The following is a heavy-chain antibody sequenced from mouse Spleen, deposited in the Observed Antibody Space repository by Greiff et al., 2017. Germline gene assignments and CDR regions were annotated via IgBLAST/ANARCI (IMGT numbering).Heavy chain of an antibody. CDR2: IYPGSGST. CDR1: GYTFTSYW. J-gene: IGHJ2*01. CDR3: ARIPPTGTPSDY. V-gene: IGHV1-55*01. Sequence: QVQLQQSGAELVKPGASVKMSCKASGYTFTSYWITWVKQRPGQGLEWIGDIYPGSGSTNYNEKFKSKATLTVDTSSSTAYMQLSSLTSEDSAVYYCARIPPTGTPSDYWGQGTTITVSS. D-gene: IGHD4-1*02.